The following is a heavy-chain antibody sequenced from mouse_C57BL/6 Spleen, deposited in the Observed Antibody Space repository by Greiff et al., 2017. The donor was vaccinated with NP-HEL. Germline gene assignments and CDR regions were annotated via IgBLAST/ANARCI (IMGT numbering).Heavy chain of an antibody. J-gene: IGHJ3*01. Sequence: VQLQQSGPELVKPGASVKISCKASGYAFSSSWMNWVKQRPGKGLEWIGRIYTGDGDTNYTGKFKGKATLTADKSSSTTYMQLSSLTSEDSAVYVCAVDYGSQSWFGYWGQGTLVTVSA. V-gene: IGHV1-82*01. CDR3: AVDYGSQSWFGY. CDR2: IYTGDGDT. CDR1: GYAFSSSW. D-gene: IGHD1-1*01.